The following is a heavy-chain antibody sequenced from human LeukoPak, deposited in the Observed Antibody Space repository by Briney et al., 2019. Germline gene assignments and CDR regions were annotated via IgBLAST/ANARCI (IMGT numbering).Heavy chain of an antibody. J-gene: IGHJ6*03. Sequence: SETLSLTCTVSGGSISSYYWSWIRQPPGKGLEWVGYIYYSGSTNYNPSLKSRVTISVDTSKNQFSLKLSSVTAADTAVYYCARDSGSYSGGNYYYYYMDVWGKGTTVTVSS. D-gene: IGHD1-26*01. CDR1: GGSISSYY. CDR2: IYYSGST. CDR3: ARDSGSYSGGNYYYYYMDV. V-gene: IGHV4-59*01.